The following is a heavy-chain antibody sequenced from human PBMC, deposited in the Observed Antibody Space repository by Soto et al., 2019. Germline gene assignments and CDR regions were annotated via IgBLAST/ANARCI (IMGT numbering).Heavy chain of an antibody. D-gene: IGHD2-2*03. Sequence: PXGSLRLAFAVSGFSVRSINMSWVRQAPGKGLEWVAIISSVATTYYADSVKGRFTLSRDNPKNTVYLQMSDMRAEDTAVYYCARDGHINGRPDWIEYWGQGSLVTVS. J-gene: IGHJ4*02. CDR3: ARDGHINGRPDWIEY. V-gene: IGHV3-53*01. CDR1: GFSVRSIN. CDR2: ISSVATT.